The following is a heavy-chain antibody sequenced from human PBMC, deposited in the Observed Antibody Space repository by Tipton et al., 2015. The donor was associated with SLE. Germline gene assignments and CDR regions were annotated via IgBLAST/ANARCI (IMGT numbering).Heavy chain of an antibody. V-gene: IGHV3-9*01. CDR3: AKDMGAAAGPGFYNYGRDV. CDR2: ISWNSANI. CDR1: GITFDDYA. J-gene: IGHJ6*02. Sequence: RSLRLSCAASGITFDDYAMHWVRQAPGKGLEWVSGISWNSANIGYADSVKGRFTISRDNAKNSLYLQMNSLRPEDTAFYYCAKDMGAAAGPGFYNYGRDVWGRGTTFTVSS. D-gene: IGHD6-13*01.